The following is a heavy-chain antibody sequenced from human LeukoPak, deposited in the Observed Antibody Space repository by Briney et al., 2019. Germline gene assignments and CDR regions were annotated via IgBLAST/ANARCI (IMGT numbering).Heavy chain of an antibody. J-gene: IGHJ4*02. CDR3: AKVPIFGVVIPLYYFDY. CDR2: ISGSGGST. V-gene: IGHV3-23*01. Sequence: GGSLRLSCAASGFTFSSYAMSWVRQAPGKGLEWVSAISGSGGSTYYADSVKGRFTISRDNSKNTLYLQMNSLRAEDTAVYYCAKVPIFGVVIPLYYFDYWGQGTLVTVSS. CDR1: GFTFSSYA. D-gene: IGHD3-3*01.